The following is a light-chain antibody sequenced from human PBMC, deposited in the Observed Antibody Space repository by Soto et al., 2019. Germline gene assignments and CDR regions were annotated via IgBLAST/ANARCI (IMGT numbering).Light chain of an antibody. CDR2: EVT. Sequence: QSALTQPPSASGSPGLSVTISCTGTSSDVGAYKYVSWYQQYPGKAPKLMIYEVTKRPSGVPGRFSGSKSGNTASLTVSGLQAEDEADYYCTSYVGNDIRVVGGGTKVAVL. CDR3: TSYVGNDIRV. CDR1: SSDVGAYKY. J-gene: IGLJ3*02. V-gene: IGLV2-8*01.